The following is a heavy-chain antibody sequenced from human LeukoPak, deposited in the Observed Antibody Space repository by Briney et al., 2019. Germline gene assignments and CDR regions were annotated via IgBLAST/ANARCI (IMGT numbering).Heavy chain of an antibody. CDR3: GRDFPDY. Sequence: PGGSLRLSCAASGFTFSSYWMTWVRQAPGKGLEWVANIKEDGSEKYYVDSVKGRFTISRDNATNSLYLQMNSLRVEDTAIYYCGRDFPDYWGQGILVTVSS. CDR2: IKEDGSEK. V-gene: IGHV3-7*01. CDR1: GFTFSSYW. J-gene: IGHJ4*02.